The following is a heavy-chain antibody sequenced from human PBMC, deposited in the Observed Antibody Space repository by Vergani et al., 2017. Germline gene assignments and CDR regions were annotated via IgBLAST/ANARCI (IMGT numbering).Heavy chain of an antibody. V-gene: IGHV4-59*01. CDR3: AREEGVGYFQH. CDR1: GGSISSYY. J-gene: IGHJ1*01. CDR2: IYYSGST. Sequence: QVQLQESGPGLVKPSETLSLTCTVSGGSISSYYWSWIRQPPGTGLEWIGYIYYSGSTNYNPSLKSRVTTSVDTSKNQFSLKLSSVTAADTAVYYCAREEGVGYFQHWGQGTLVTVSS. D-gene: IGHD1-26*01.